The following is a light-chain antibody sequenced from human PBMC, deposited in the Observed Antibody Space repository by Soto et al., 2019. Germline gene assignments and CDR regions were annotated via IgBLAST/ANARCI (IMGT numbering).Light chain of an antibody. Sequence: EIVLTQSPGTLSLSPGERATLSCRASQSVSSSYLAWYQHKPGQAPRLLIYGASSRATGIPDRFSGSGSGTDFSLTISRLEPEDFAVYYCQNYGSSPPITFGQGTRLEIK. CDR2: GAS. J-gene: IGKJ5*01. CDR1: QSVSSSY. CDR3: QNYGSSPPIT. V-gene: IGKV3-20*01.